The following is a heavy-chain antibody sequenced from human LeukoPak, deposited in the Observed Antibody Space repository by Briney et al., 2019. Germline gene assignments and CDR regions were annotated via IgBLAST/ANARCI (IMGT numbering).Heavy chain of an antibody. D-gene: IGHD5-12*01. CDR2: IYTSGST. V-gene: IGHV4-61*02. CDR1: GVSISSGSYY. CDR3: AREIRGYSGYGGLVDY. J-gene: IGHJ4*02. Sequence: SQTLSLTCTVSGVSISSGSYYWRWIRQPAGKGLEWIGRIYTSGSTNYNPSLKSRFTISADTSKNQFSLKLSSVTAADTAVYYCAREIRGYSGYGGLVDYWGQGTLVTVSS.